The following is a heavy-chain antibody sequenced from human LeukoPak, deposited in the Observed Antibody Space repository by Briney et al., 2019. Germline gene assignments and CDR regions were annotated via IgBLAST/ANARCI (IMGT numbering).Heavy chain of an antibody. D-gene: IGHD1-26*01. CDR2: IYYSGST. Sequence: SETLSLTCTVSGGSISSYYWSWIRQPPGKGLEWIGYIYYSGSTNYNPSLKSRVTISVDTSKNQFSLKLSSVTAAATAVYYCARQWELQPLFQHWGQGTLVTVSS. J-gene: IGHJ1*01. CDR1: GGSISSYY. CDR3: ARQWELQPLFQH. V-gene: IGHV4-59*08.